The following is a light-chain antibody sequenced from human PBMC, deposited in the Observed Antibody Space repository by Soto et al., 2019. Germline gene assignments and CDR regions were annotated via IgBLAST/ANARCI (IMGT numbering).Light chain of an antibody. Sequence: EIVMTQSPATLSLSPGERATLSCRASQSVSSNLAWYQHKPGQAPRLLIYGASTRATGIPARFSGSGSGTEFTLTISSLQSEDFAVYYCQQYNNWLRTFGQGTKVEIK. CDR3: QQYNNWLRT. V-gene: IGKV3-15*01. CDR2: GAS. CDR1: QSVSSN. J-gene: IGKJ1*01.